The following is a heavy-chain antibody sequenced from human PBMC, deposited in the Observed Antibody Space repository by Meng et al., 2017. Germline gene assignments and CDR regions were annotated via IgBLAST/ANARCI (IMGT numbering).Heavy chain of an antibody. CDR2: ISAYNGNT. Sequence: ASVKVSCKASGYTFTSYGISWVRQAPGQGLEWIGWISAYNGNTNYAQKLQGRVTMTTDTSTSTAYMELRSLRSDDTAVYYCARDPGYYGSGSYYNEGRWFDPWGQGTLVTVSS. J-gene: IGHJ5*02. V-gene: IGHV1-18*01. D-gene: IGHD3-10*01. CDR3: ARDPGYYGSGSYYNEGRWFDP. CDR1: GYTFTSYG.